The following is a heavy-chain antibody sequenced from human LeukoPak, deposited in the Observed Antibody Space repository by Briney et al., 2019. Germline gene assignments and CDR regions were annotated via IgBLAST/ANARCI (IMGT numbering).Heavy chain of an antibody. V-gene: IGHV3-7*01. CDR3: ARWQPGFDP. CDR2: IKQDGSEK. J-gene: IGHJ5*02. CDR1: GFTFSNYW. D-gene: IGHD6-13*01. Sequence: GGSLRLSCAASGFTFSNYWMSWVRQAPGKGLEWVANIKQDGSEKYYVDSVEGRFAISGDNAQNSLYLQMNSLRVEDTAMYYCARWQPGFDPWGQGTLVTVSS.